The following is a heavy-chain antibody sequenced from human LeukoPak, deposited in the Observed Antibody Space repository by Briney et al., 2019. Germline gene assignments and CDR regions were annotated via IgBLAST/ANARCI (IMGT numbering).Heavy chain of an antibody. CDR2: IYHSGST. D-gene: IGHD2-15*01. Sequence: PSGTLSLTYAVSGGSISSSNWWSWVRQPPGKGLEWIGEIYHSGSTNYNPSLKSRVTISVDKSKNQFSLKLSSVTAADTAVYYCARAKKGLHGLKGCIEYYYYYMDVWGKGTTVTVSS. CDR3: ARAKKGLHGLKGCIEYYYYYMDV. J-gene: IGHJ6*03. V-gene: IGHV4-4*02. CDR1: GGSISSSNW.